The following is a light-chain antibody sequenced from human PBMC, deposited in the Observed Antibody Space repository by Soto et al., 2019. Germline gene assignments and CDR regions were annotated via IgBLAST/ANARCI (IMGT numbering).Light chain of an antibody. CDR3: QVWDSSSDLVV. CDR2: YNS. CDR1: NIGSKS. V-gene: IGLV3-21*04. J-gene: IGLJ2*01. Sequence: SYELAQPPSVSVAPGKTARITCGGTNIGSKSVHWYQQKPGQAPVVVIYYNSDRPSGIPERFSGSNSGNTATLTISSVEAGDEADYHCQVWDSSSDLVVFGGGTKLTVL.